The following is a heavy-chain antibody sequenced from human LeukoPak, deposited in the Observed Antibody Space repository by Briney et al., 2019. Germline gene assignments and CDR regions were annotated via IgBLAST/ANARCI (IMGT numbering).Heavy chain of an antibody. CDR3: ARVGRYYGSGSYRFDY. Sequence: ASVKVSCKASGYTFTSYAMHWVRQAPGQRLEWMGWINAGNGNTKYSQKFQGRVTITRDTSASTAYMELSSLRSEDTAVYYCARVGRYYGSGSYRFDYWGQGTLVTVSS. V-gene: IGHV1-3*01. J-gene: IGHJ4*02. CDR1: GYTFTSYA. CDR2: INAGNGNT. D-gene: IGHD3-10*01.